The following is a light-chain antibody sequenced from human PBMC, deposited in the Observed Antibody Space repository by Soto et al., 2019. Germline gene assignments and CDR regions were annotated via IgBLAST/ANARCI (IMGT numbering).Light chain of an antibody. J-gene: IGKJ1*01. CDR1: QSISSNY. V-gene: IGKV3-20*01. Sequence: EIVLTQSPGTLSLSPGERSTLSVMSSQSISSNYLAWYQQKPGQAPRLLIHGASSRATGIPDRLSGSGSGTDFTLTISRLEPEDFAVYYCQQYGRSPKTFGQGTKVDIK. CDR3: QQYGRSPKT. CDR2: GAS.